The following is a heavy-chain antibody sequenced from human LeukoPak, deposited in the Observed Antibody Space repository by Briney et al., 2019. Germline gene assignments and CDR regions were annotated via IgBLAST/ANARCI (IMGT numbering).Heavy chain of an antibody. CDR1: GFTLSSYW. J-gene: IGHJ4*02. CDR3: ARDLFSGTYHEDF. V-gene: IGHV3-7*01. CDR2: IKFDGSAT. D-gene: IGHD1-26*01. Sequence: GESLRLSCVASGFTLSSYWMSWVRQAPGKGLEWVANIKFDGSATYYVDSVKGRFTISRDDAKNSLYLQINSLRGEDTAVYYCARDLFSGTYHEDFWGQGTLVIVSS.